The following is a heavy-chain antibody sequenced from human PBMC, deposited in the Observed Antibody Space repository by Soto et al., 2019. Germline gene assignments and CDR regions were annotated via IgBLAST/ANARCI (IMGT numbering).Heavy chain of an antibody. D-gene: IGHD2-15*01. J-gene: IGHJ4*02. CDR3: AKVVVAATRHTDFDS. CDR1: GGSTNSNNYY. Sequence: SETLSLTCTVSGGSTNSNNYYWSWIRHPPGKGLAWIASLYNDGSTYYSPSLKSRVTISADTSKNQFSLKLKSVTAADTAVYYCAKVVVAATRHTDFDSWGQGTLVTVSS. V-gene: IGHV4-39*01. CDR2: LYNDGST.